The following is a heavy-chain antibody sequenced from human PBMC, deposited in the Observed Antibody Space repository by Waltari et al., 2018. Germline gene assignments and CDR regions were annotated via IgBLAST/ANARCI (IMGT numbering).Heavy chain of an antibody. J-gene: IGHJ4*02. CDR3: ARLYSGSYHGGFDY. D-gene: IGHD1-26*01. CDR2: INHSGST. Sequence: QVQLQQWGAGLLKPSETLSLTCAVYGGSFSGYYWSWIRQPPGKGLEWIGEINHSGSTNDNPSLKSRVTISVDTSKNQFSLKLSSVTAADTAVYYCARLYSGSYHGGFDYWGQGTLVTVSS. V-gene: IGHV4-34*01. CDR1: GGSFSGYY.